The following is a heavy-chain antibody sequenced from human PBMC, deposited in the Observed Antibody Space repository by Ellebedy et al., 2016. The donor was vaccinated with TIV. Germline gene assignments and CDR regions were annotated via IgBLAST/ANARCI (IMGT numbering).Heavy chain of an antibody. CDR1: GGTISSTNYY. J-gene: IGHJ4*02. D-gene: IGHD3-10*01. CDR3: ARTSTMVRGALDY. Sequence: SETLSLXXNVSGGTISSTNYYWGWIRQSPEKGLEWIGSIYHSGSTYYNPSLKSRLSISVDTSKNQFSLNLSSVTAADTGVYYCARTSTMVRGALDYWGQGTLVTVSS. V-gene: IGHV4-39*07. CDR2: IYHSGST.